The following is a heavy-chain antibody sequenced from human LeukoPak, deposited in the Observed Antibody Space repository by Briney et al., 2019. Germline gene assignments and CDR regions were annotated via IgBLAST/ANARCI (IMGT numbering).Heavy chain of an antibody. V-gene: IGHV7-4-1*02. CDR2: INTATGNP. D-gene: IGHD4-17*01. J-gene: IGHJ5*02. CDR1: GYAFNRYA. Sequence: VASVKVSCKASGYAFNRYAMNWVRQAPGQGLEWMGWINTATGNPTYAQDFTGRFVFSLDPSVSTAYLQISSLKAEDTAVYYCARQGPIDYGDYDWFDPWGQGTLVTVSS. CDR3: ARQGPIDYGDYDWFDP.